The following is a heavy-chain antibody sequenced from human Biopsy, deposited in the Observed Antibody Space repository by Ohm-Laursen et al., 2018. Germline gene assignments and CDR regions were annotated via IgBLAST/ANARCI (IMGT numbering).Heavy chain of an antibody. D-gene: IGHD3-3*01. V-gene: IGHV4-59*07. J-gene: IGHJ3*01. Sequence: SDTLSLTCTVSGGSIRRDYWSWIRQSPRKGLEWIGHISGRGATNYNPSLRGRVTISVDTSKNQFSLKLSPVTAADTAVFFCARLYRLDDYWNDDPPDAFDVWGQGTMVTVSS. CDR3: ARLYRLDDYWNDDPPDAFDV. CDR2: ISGRGAT. CDR1: GGSIRRDY.